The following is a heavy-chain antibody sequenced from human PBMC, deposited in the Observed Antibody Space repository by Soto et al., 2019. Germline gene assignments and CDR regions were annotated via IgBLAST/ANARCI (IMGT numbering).Heavy chain of an antibody. V-gene: IGHV6-1*01. Sequence: QTLSLTFVISGDSVSINSAAWNWIRQSPSGGLEWLGRTYYRSKWYNDYAVSVKSRITISPDTSKNQFSLHLNSATPEDTAVYYCARVSSGSNYRKPDYYYYGMDVWGHGTTVTVSS. CDR2: TYYRSKWYN. CDR1: GDSVSINSAA. CDR3: ARVSSGSNYRKPDYYYYGMDV. D-gene: IGHD1-26*01. J-gene: IGHJ6*02.